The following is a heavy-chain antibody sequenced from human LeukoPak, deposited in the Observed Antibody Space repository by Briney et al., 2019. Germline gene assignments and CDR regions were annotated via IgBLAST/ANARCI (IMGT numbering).Heavy chain of an antibody. CDR1: GGTFSSYA. Sequence: SVKVSCKASGGTFSSYAISWVRQAPGQGLEWMGRIIPILGIANYAQKFQGRVTITADKSTSTAYMELSSLRSEDTAVYYCARGGSSSRVDYWGQGTLVTVSS. V-gene: IGHV1-69*04. J-gene: IGHJ4*02. CDR2: IIPILGIA. CDR3: ARGGSSSRVDY. D-gene: IGHD6-6*01.